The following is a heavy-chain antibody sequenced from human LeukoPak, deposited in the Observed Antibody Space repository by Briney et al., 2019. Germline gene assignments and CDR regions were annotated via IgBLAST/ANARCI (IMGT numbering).Heavy chain of an antibody. V-gene: IGHV1-18*01. CDR1: GYTFTSYG. CDR2: ISAYNGNT. Sequence: ASVKVSCKASGYTFTSYGISWVRQAPGQGLEWMGWISAYNGNTNYAQKLQGRVTMTTDTSTCTAYMELRSLRSDDTAVYYCARNYDFWSGYYTENFDYWGQGTLVTVSS. CDR3: ARNYDFWSGYYTENFDY. J-gene: IGHJ4*02. D-gene: IGHD3-3*01.